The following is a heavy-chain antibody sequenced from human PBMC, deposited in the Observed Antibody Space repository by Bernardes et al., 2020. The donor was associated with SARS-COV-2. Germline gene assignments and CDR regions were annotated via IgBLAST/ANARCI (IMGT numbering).Heavy chain of an antibody. CDR1: GYTFTGYY. J-gene: IGHJ3*02. CDR2: INPNSGGT. D-gene: IGHD2-2*01. V-gene: IGHV1-2*02. Sequence: ASVKVSCMASGYTFTGYYMHWVRQAPGQGLEWMGWINPNSGGTNYAQKFQGRVTMTRDTSISTAYMELSRLRSDDTAVYYCARVQGYCSSTSCYHDAFDIWGQGTMVTVSS. CDR3: ARVQGYCSSTSCYHDAFDI.